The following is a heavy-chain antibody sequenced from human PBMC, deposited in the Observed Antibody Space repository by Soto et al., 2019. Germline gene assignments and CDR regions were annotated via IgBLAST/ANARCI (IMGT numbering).Heavy chain of an antibody. CDR2: IIPILGIA. Sequence: SVKVSCKASGGTFSSYAISWVRQAPGQGLEWMGRIIPILGIANYAQKFQGRVTITADKSTSTAYMELSSLRSEDTAVYYCARDNKRYSYGPSTFDYWGQGTLVTVSS. V-gene: IGHV1-69*04. D-gene: IGHD5-18*01. J-gene: IGHJ4*02. CDR1: GGTFSSYA. CDR3: ARDNKRYSYGPSTFDY.